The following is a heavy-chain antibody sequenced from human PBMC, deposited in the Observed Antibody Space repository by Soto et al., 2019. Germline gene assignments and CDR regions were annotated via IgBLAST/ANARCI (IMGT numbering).Heavy chain of an antibody. V-gene: IGHV3-74*01. CDR1: GFSFSSYW. J-gene: IGHJ4*02. CDR3: ARERGGYSSDF. D-gene: IGHD2-15*01. Sequence: EVQLVESGGGLVQPGGSLRLSCAASGFSFSSYWMHWLRQVPGKGLVWVSRINGDGDYTNYADSVKGRFTISRDNAKNPLYLQMNSLRAEDTAVYYCARERGGYSSDFWGKGTLVTVSS. CDR2: INGDGDYT.